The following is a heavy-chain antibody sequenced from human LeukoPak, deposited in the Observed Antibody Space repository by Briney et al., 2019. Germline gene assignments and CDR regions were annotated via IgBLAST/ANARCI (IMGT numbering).Heavy chain of an antibody. CDR2: ISSSSSYI. J-gene: IGHJ5*02. Sequence: GGSLRLSCAASGFTFSSYSMNWVRQAPGKGLELVSSISSSSSYIYYADSVKGRFTISRDNAKNSLYLQMNSLRAEDTAVYYCARAEVAAATLRWFDPWGQGTQVTVSS. D-gene: IGHD2-15*01. V-gene: IGHV3-21*01. CDR1: GFTFSSYS. CDR3: ARAEVAAATLRWFDP.